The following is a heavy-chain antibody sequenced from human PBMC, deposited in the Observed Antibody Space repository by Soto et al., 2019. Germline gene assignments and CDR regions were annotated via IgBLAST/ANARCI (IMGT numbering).Heavy chain of an antibody. V-gene: IGHV3-11*01. J-gene: IGHJ4*02. CDR2: ITSSGSNT. CDR1: GFTFSGYN. CDR3: ARRGTISPAPHFDQ. Sequence: QVQLVESGGGLVKPGGSLRLSCAASGFTFSGYNMSWIRQAPGKGLEWVSYITSSGSNTFEAESVKGRFTISRDNTMNLLYLQMNSLSAEDTAVYYCARRGTISPAPHFDQWGQGTLVTVSS. D-gene: IGHD2-2*01.